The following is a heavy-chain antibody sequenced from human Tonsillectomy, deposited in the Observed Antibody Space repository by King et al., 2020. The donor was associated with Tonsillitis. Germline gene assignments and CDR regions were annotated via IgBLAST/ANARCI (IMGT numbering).Heavy chain of an antibody. J-gene: IGHJ4*02. D-gene: IGHD6-19*01. V-gene: IGHV4-61*02. CDR1: GGSISSGSYC. CDR3: ARTGYSSGWPMDY. CDR2: VYTSGST. Sequence: PLQESGPGLVKPSQTLSLTCTVSGGSISSGSYCWRWIRQPAGQGLEWIGRVYTSGSTKYNPSLKSRVTISVDTSKNQFSLKLSSVTAADTAVYYCARTGYSSGWPMDYWGQGTLVTVSS.